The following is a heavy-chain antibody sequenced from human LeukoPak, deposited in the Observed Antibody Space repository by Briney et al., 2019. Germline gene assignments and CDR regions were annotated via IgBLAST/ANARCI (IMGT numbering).Heavy chain of an antibody. D-gene: IGHD2-2*01. CDR2: ISGSGGST. CDR3: ANPGGSDIVVVPAAIPYYYYYYYRDV. J-gene: IGHJ6*03. V-gene: IGHV3-23*01. CDR1: GFTFSSYA. Sequence: PGGSLRLSCAASGFTFSSYAMSWVRQAPGKGLEWVSAISGSGGSTYYADSVKGRFTISRDNSKNTLYLQMNSLRAEDTAVYYCANPGGSDIVVVPAAIPYYYYYYYRDVWGKGTRSPSP.